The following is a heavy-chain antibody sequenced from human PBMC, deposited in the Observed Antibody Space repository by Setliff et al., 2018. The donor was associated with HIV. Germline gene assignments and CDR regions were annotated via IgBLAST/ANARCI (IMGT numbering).Heavy chain of an antibody. V-gene: IGHV4-61*09. D-gene: IGHD6-6*01. CDR2: IYSSGST. CDR1: GGSISSGSYY. CDR3: ARDPAPSSSASYFQH. Sequence: SETLSLTCTVSGGSISSGSYYWTWIRQPAGKGLEWIGNIYSSGSTNYNPSLKSRVTMSVDTSKNQFSLKLSSVTALDTAVYYCARDPAPSSSASYFQHWGQGTPVTVSS. J-gene: IGHJ1*01.